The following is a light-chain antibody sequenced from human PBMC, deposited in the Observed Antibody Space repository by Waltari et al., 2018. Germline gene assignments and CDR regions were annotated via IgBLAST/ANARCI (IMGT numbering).Light chain of an antibody. V-gene: IGLV2-14*03. CDR3: ASYTSANTVL. CDR2: DVS. J-gene: IGLJ2*01. Sequence: QSGLTQPASVSGSPGQSITIPCTVTRSAIGYYNFVSCYQQPPGKAPKLVIFDVSRWPSGVSHRFSGSKSGNTASLTISGLQAEDEAAYYCASYTSANTVLFGGGTKVTVL. CDR1: RSAIGYYNF.